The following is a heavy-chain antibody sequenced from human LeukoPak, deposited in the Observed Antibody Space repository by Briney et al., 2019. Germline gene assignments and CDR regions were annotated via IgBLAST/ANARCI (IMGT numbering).Heavy chain of an antibody. J-gene: IGHJ4*02. CDR2: IIPIFGTS. D-gene: IGHD3-22*01. CDR3: ATSYYYYDSSGYLYFDY. V-gene: IGHV1-69*13. CDR1: GGTFSSYA. Sequence: ASVKVSCKASGGTFSSYAISWARQAPGQGLEWMEGIIPIFGTSNYAQKFQGRVTITADESTSTAYMELSSLRSEDTAVYYCATSYYYYDSSGYLYFDYWGQGTLVTVSS.